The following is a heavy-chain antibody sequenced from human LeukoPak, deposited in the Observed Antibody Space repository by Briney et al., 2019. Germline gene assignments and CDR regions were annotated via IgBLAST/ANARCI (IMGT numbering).Heavy chain of an antibody. Sequence: QPGRSLRLSCAASGFTFSSYGMHWVRQAPGKGLEWVAVISYDGSNKYYADSVEGRFTISRDNSKNTLYLQMNSLRAEDTAVYYCARADLTTVTQLDYWGQGTLVTVSS. D-gene: IGHD4-17*01. V-gene: IGHV3-30*03. CDR1: GFTFSSYG. CDR3: ARADLTTVTQLDY. J-gene: IGHJ4*02. CDR2: ISYDGSNK.